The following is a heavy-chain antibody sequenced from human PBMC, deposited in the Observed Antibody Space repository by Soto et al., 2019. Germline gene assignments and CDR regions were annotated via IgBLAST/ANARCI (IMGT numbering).Heavy chain of an antibody. Sequence: PSQTLSLTCAMSGSSVSSNIAAWNCIRQSPSRGLEWLGRTYYRSKWYNDYAVSVKSRITINPDTSKNQFSLQLNSVTPEDTAVYYCARDRVYYGMDVWGQGTTVTVSS. J-gene: IGHJ6*02. CDR3: ARDRVYYGMDV. CDR2: TYYRSKWYN. CDR1: GSSVSSNIAA. D-gene: IGHD3-10*01. V-gene: IGHV6-1*01.